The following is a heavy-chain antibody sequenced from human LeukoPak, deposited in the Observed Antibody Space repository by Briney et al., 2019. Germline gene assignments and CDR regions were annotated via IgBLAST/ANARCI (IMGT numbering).Heavy chain of an antibody. CDR2: IDPSDSET. V-gene: IGHV5-51*01. D-gene: IGHD5-18*01. CDR1: GYSFTSCW. Sequence: GESLQISCKASGYSFTSCWIGWVRQVPGKGLEWMGIIDPSDSETRYTPSFQGQVTISVDKSLTTAYLQWNSLKASDTAMYYCARQTAMGRSGDYWGQGTLVTVSS. J-gene: IGHJ4*02. CDR3: ARQTAMGRSGDY.